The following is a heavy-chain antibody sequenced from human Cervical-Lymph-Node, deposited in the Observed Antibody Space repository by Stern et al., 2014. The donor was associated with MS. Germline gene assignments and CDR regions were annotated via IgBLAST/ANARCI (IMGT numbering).Heavy chain of an antibody. CDR3: ARDVAGRSSY. V-gene: IGHV3-74*01. Sequence: EVQLVESVGGLVQPGGSLTLSCAASGFTFTRFWMHWVRQVPGKGLVWVSRINEDGSITNYADSVKGRFTISRDNAKNTLYLQMSSLRAEDTAVYYCARDVAGRSSYWGQGTLVTVSS. J-gene: IGHJ4*02. D-gene: IGHD6-6*01. CDR2: INEDGSIT. CDR1: GFTFTRFW.